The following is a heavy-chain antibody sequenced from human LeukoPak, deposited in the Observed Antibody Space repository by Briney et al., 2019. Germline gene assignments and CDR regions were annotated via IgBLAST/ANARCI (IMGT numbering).Heavy chain of an antibody. CDR3: ARGYCSGGTCYHLDY. D-gene: IGHD2-15*01. CDR2: INPNNGGT. Sequence: ASVKVSCKASGYTFTASGSTFTGYYIHCVRQAPGQGLEWMGWINPNNGGTNYAQKFHGRVTMTRDTSISTAYMELSRLRSDDTAVYYCARGYCSGGTCYHLDYWGQGTLVTVSS. CDR1: GYTFTASGSTFTGYY. V-gene: IGHV1-2*02. J-gene: IGHJ4*02.